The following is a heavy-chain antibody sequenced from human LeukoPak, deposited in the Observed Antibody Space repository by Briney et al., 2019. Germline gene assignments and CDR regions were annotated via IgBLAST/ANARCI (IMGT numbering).Heavy chain of an antibody. V-gene: IGHV4-61*05. D-gene: IGHD2-15*01. J-gene: IGHJ3*02. CDR1: GGSISSSSYY. CDR2: IYYSGST. Sequence: PSETLSLTCTVSGGSISSSSYYWSWIRQPPGKGLEWIGYIYYSGSTNYNPSLKSRVTISVDTSKNQFSLKLSSVTAADTAVYYCARQGVVVVVAAPSDAFDIWGQGTMVTVSS. CDR3: ARQGVVVVVAAPSDAFDI.